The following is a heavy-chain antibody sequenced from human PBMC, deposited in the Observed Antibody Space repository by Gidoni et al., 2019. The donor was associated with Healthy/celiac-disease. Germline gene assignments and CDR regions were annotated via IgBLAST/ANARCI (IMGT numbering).Heavy chain of an antibody. Sequence: VQLVQSGAEVNKPGESLKISCKGSGDSFTSYVIGWVRQMPGKGLGWMGIIYPGYSDTRYWPSFQGPVSISADNAINTAYLQWSNLKASDTGMYYCARHPRYSGYEPLLDHWGQGTLVTVSS. CDR3: ARHPRYSGYEPLLDH. J-gene: IGHJ4*02. CDR1: GDSFTSYV. D-gene: IGHD5-12*01. CDR2: IYPGYSDT. V-gene: IGHV5-51*01.